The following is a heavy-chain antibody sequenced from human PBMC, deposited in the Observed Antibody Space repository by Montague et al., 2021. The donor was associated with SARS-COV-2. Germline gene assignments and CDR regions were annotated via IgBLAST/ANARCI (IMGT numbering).Heavy chain of an antibody. J-gene: IGHJ4*02. Sequence: SLRLSCAASGFTLRGYWMTWVRQAPGKGLEWVASINRDGTEESYVDSVRGRFTISRDNARNSLFLQINRLRVEDTAVYYCARDRGWQSYDSWGQGTLVIVSS. D-gene: IGHD6-19*01. CDR1: GFTLRGYW. CDR2: INRDGTEE. CDR3: ARDRGWQSYDS. V-gene: IGHV3-7*01.